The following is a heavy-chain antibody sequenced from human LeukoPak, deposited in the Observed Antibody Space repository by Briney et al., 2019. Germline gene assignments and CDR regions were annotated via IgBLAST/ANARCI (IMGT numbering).Heavy chain of an antibody. D-gene: IGHD5-18*01. J-gene: IGHJ4*02. CDR2: IYSGGST. Sequence: GGSLRLSCAASGFMFGDYAMSWVRQAPGKGLEWASVIYSGGSTYYADSVKGRFTISRDNSKNTLYLQMNSLRAEDTAVYYCASGGYSYGLDYWGQGTLVTVSS. CDR1: GFMFGDYA. CDR3: ASGGYSYGLDY. V-gene: IGHV3-53*01.